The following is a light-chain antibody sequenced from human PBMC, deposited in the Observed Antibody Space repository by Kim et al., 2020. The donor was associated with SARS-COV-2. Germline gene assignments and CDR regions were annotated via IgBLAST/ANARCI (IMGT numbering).Light chain of an antibody. CDR3: KSRESNDNVV. CDR2: GKN. Sequence: SSELTQDPAVSVALGQTVRITCQGDSLRRYYATWYQQKPGQAPLLVIYGKNNRPSGIPDRFSGFSSGNTASLTIPGTQAGDEADYYRKSRESNDNVVFGG. V-gene: IGLV3-19*01. CDR1: SLRRYY. J-gene: IGLJ2*01.